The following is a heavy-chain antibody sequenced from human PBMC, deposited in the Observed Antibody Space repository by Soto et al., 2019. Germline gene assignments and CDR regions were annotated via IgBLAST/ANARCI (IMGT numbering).Heavy chain of an antibody. J-gene: IGHJ1*01. Sequence: QVQLVQSGAEVKKPGSSVKVSCKASGGTFSSYTISWVRQAPGQGLEWMGRIIPILGIANYAQKFQGRVTITADKSTSTAYMELSSLRSEDTAVYYCARDLALSGDYAEYFQHWGQGTLVTVSS. CDR1: GGTFSSYT. V-gene: IGHV1-69*08. D-gene: IGHD4-17*01. CDR2: IIPILGIA. CDR3: ARDLALSGDYAEYFQH.